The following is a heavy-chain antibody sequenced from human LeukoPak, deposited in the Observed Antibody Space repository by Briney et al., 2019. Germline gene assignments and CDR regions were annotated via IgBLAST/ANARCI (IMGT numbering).Heavy chain of an antibody. D-gene: IGHD6-13*01. CDR2: IYYSGST. CDR3: AREVFGYSSSWYWFDP. CDR1: GGSISSGDYY. Sequence: SETLSLTCTVSGGSISSGDYYWSWIRQPPGKGLEWIGYIYYSGSTYYNPSLKSRVTISVDTSKNQFSLKLSSVTAADTAVYYCAREVFGYSSSWYWFDPWGQGTLVTVSS. V-gene: IGHV4-30-4*01. J-gene: IGHJ5*02.